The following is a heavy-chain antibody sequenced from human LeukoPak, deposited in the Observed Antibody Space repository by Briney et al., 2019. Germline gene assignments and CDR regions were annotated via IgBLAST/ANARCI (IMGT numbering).Heavy chain of an antibody. V-gene: IGHV4-34*01. D-gene: IGHD5-12*01. CDR2: INHSGST. CDR3: ARRGGYYYYYYYGMDV. Sequence: PSETLSLTCAVYGGSFSGYYWSWIRQPPGKGLEWIGEINHSGSTNYNPSLKSRVTISVDTSKNQFSLKLSSVTAADTAVYYCARRGGYYYYYYYGMDVWGQGTTVTVSS. J-gene: IGHJ6*02. CDR1: GGSFSGYY.